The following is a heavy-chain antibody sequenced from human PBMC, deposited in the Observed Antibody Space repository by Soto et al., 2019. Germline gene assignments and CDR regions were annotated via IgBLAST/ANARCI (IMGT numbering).Heavy chain of an antibody. D-gene: IGHD6-13*01. CDR3: ARVDRGSSGWYSYYFDY. J-gene: IGHJ4*02. CDR2: IYHSGST. CDR1: GYSISSGYY. V-gene: IGHV4-38-2*01. Sequence: PSETLSLTCAVSGYSISSGYYWGWIRQPPGKGLEWIGSIYHSGSTYYNPSLKSRVTISVDTSKNQFSLKLSSVTAADTAVYYCARVDRGSSGWYSYYFDYWGQGTLVTVSS.